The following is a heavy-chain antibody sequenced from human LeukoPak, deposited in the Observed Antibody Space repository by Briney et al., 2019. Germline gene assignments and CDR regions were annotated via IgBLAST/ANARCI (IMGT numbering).Heavy chain of an antibody. J-gene: IGHJ4*02. CDR1: GFTFSSNA. Sequence: PGGSLRLSCAASGFTFSSNAMSWVRQAPGKGLEWVSGITNSGRSTYYADSVKGRFTVSRDNSNNTLYLQMSSLRSEDTAVYYCARGYCSSTSCYAADWGQGTLVTVSS. CDR3: ARGYCSSTSCYAAD. CDR2: ITNSGRST. V-gene: IGHV3-23*01. D-gene: IGHD2-2*01.